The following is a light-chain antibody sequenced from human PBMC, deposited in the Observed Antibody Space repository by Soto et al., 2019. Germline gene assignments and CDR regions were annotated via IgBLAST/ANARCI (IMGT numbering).Light chain of an antibody. CDR3: AAWDDSLKGHAL. Sequence: QSVLTQPPSASGTPGQRVTISCSGGNSNIGSNTVIWYQHLPGTAPKLIIYNNNQRPSGVPDRFSGPKSGTSASLAISGLLSEIKVSNYGAAWDDSLKGHALFGEGTSWPSS. J-gene: IGLJ7*01. CDR1: NSNIGSNT. CDR2: NNN. V-gene: IGLV1-44*01.